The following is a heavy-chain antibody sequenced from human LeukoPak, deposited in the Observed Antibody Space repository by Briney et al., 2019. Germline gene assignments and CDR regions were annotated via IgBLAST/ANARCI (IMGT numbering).Heavy chain of an antibody. J-gene: IGHJ4*02. Sequence: GASVTVSCKASVGTFSSYTISWVRQAPGQGLEWMGRIIPILDIANYAQKFQGKVTITADKSTSTAYMELSSLRSEDTSVYYCARSSYYYDSSGLDYWGQGTLVTVSS. D-gene: IGHD3-22*01. V-gene: IGHV1-69*02. CDR2: IIPILDIA. CDR1: VGTFSSYT. CDR3: ARSSYYYDSSGLDY.